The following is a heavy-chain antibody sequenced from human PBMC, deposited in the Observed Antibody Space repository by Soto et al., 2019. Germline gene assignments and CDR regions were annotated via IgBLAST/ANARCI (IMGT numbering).Heavy chain of an antibody. D-gene: IGHD6-13*01. CDR2: IRSKAYGGTT. Sequence: EVQLVESGGGLVQPGRSLRLSCTASGFTFGDYAMSWVRQAPGKGLEWVGFIRSKAYGGTTEYAASVKGRFTISRDDSKSIAYLQMNSLKTEDTAVYYCTSRIAKDDYWGQGTLVTVSS. J-gene: IGHJ4*02. CDR3: TSRIAKDDY. V-gene: IGHV3-49*04. CDR1: GFTFGDYA.